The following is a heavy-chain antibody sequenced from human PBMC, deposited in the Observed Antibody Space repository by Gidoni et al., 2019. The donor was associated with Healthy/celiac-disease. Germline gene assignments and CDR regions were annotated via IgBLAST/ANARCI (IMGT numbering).Heavy chain of an antibody. CDR2: INPSGGST. V-gene: IGHV1-46*01. J-gene: IGHJ4*02. CDR1: GYTFTSYY. D-gene: IGHD3-3*01. Sequence: QVQLVQSGAEVKKPGASVKVYCRASGYTFTSYYMHWVRQAPGQGLEWMGIINPSGGSTSYAQKFQGRVTMTRDTSTSTVYMELSSLRSEDTALYYCARGGKNYDFWSGLPNRFDYWGQGTLVTVSS. CDR3: ARGGKNYDFWSGLPNRFDY.